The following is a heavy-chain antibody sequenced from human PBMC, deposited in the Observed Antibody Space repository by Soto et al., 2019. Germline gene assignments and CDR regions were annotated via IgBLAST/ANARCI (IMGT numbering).Heavy chain of an antibody. D-gene: IGHD3-3*01. J-gene: IGHJ1*01. CDR3: ARAHDGVPGVTG. CDR2: IYYSGST. V-gene: IGHV4-30-4*01. Sequence: LSHTCTVSNDSISSGYYYWSWIRQPTGKGLEWIGYIYYSGSTHYNPSLKSRVTISVDTSKNQFSLKLSSVTAADTAVYDCARAHDGVPGVTGWGQCTLV. CDR1: NDSISSGYYY.